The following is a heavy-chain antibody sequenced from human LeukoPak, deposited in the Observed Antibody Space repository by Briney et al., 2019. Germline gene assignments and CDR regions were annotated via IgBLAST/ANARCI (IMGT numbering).Heavy chain of an antibody. CDR3: ARETAAGTGFDY. CDR2: INPIIGGT. Sequence: ASVTVSCLAYAHTFTVFSMRWVRQPHRRGIEWVGWINPIIGGTNYAQKLQGRVTMTRDTSISTADMELSRLRSDDTAVYYCARETAAGTGFDYWGQGNLVTVSS. V-gene: IGHV1-2*02. J-gene: IGHJ4*02. D-gene: IGHD6-13*01. CDR1: AHTFTVFS.